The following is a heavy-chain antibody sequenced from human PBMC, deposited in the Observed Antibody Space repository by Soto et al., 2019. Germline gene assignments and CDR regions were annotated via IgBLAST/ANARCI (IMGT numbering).Heavy chain of an antibody. CDR2: IYYSGST. CDR1: GGSISSYY. D-gene: IGHD2-15*01. V-gene: IGHV4-59*08. Sequence: SETLSLTCTASGGSISSYYWSWIRQPPGKGLEWIGYIYYSGSTNYNPSLKSRVTISVDTSKNQFSLKLSSVTAADTAVYYCASYGGSCYPYCNYYYYYMDVWGKGTTVTVSS. CDR3: ASYGGSCYPYCNYYYYYMDV. J-gene: IGHJ6*03.